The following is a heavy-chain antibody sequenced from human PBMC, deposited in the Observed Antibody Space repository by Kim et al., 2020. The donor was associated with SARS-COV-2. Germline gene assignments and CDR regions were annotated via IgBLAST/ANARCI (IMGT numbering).Heavy chain of an antibody. V-gene: IGHV3-21*01. Sequence: GGSLRLSCAASGFTFSSYSMNWVRQAPGKGLEWVSSISSSSSYIYYADSVKGRFTISRDNAKNSLYLQMNSLRAEDTAVYYCARDHGVVAAIAAYYYYGMDVWGQGTTVTVSS. CDR1: GFTFSSYS. J-gene: IGHJ6*02. CDR2: ISSSSSYI. CDR3: ARDHGVVAAIAAYYYYGMDV. D-gene: IGHD2-15*01.